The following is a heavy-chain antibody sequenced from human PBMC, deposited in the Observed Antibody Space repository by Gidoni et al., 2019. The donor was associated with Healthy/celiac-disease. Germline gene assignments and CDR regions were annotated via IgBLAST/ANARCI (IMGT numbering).Heavy chain of an antibody. J-gene: IGHJ3*02. CDR1: GGAISSSSYY. CDR2: IYYSGST. D-gene: IGHD2-15*01. Sequence: QRQLQESGPGLVKPSETLSLTCTVSGGAISSSSYYWGWIRQPPGKGLEWIGSIYYSGSTYYNPSLKSRVTISVDTSKNQFSLKLSSVTAADTAVYYCARLIEDLLGAFDIWGQGTMVTVSS. CDR3: ARLIEDLLGAFDI. V-gene: IGHV4-39*01.